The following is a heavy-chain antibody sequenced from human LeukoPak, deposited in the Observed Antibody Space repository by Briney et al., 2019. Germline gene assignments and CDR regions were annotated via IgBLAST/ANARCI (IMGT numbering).Heavy chain of an antibody. V-gene: IGHV3-30-3*01. CDR2: ISYDGSNK. Sequence: GGSLRLSCAASGFTFSSYAMHCVRQAPGKGLEWVAVISYDGSNKYYADSVKGRFTISRDNSKNTLYLQMNSLRAEDTAVYYCARALLYSGSYYYYGMDVWGQGTTVTVSS. J-gene: IGHJ6*02. CDR3: ARALLYSGSYYYYGMDV. CDR1: GFTFSSYA. D-gene: IGHD1-26*01.